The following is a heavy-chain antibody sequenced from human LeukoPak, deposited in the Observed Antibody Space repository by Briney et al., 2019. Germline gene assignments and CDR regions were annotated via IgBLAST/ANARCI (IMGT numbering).Heavy chain of an antibody. Sequence: ASVKVSCKASGYTFTSYGISWVRQAPGQGLEWMGWISAYNGNTNYAQKLQGRVTMTTDTSTSTAYMELRSLRPDDTAVYYCARTASIAAAGTFDYWGQGTLVTVSS. CDR1: GYTFTSYG. CDR2: ISAYNGNT. CDR3: ARTASIAAAGTFDY. D-gene: IGHD6-13*01. V-gene: IGHV1-18*01. J-gene: IGHJ4*02.